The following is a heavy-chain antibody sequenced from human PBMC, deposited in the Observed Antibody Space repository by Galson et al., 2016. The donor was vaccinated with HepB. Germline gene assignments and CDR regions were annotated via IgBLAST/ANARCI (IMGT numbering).Heavy chain of an antibody. CDR2: INHSGST. D-gene: IGHD1-20*01. CDR3: ARLQRITAALDYYYGMDV. Sequence: SETLSLTCAVYGGSFTGYYWTWIRQPPGKGLEWIGEINHSGSTNYDPSLKSRVTISVDTSKNQFSLKLKSVTAADTGVYYCARLQRITAALDYYYGMDVWGQGTTVTVSS. CDR1: GGSFTGYY. J-gene: IGHJ6*02. V-gene: IGHV4-34*01.